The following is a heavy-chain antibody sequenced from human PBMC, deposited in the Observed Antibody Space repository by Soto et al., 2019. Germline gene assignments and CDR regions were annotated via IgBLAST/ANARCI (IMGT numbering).Heavy chain of an antibody. CDR3: ASTPAAGTEMGRSLSGMDV. V-gene: IGHV1-69*01. J-gene: IGHJ6*02. CDR2: IIPIFGTA. Sequence: ASVKVSCKASGGTFRSYAISWVRQAPGQGLEWMGGIIPIFGTANYAQKFQGRVTITADESTSTAYMELSSLRSEDTAVYYCASTPAAGTEMGRSLSGMDVWRQGTTVTVSS. CDR1: GGTFRSYA. D-gene: IGHD6-13*01.